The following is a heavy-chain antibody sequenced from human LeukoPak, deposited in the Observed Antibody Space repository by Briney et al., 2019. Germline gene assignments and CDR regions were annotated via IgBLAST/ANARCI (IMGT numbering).Heavy chain of an antibody. D-gene: IGHD3-16*01. J-gene: IGHJ3*02. Sequence: PSETLSLTCTVSGGSISSYYWSWIRQPPGKGLEWIGYIYYSGSTNYNPSLKSRVTISVDTSKNQFSLKLSSVTAADTAVYYCARGGEGYEDAFDIWGQWTMVTVSS. CDR2: IYYSGST. CDR1: GGSISSYY. CDR3: ARGGEGYEDAFDI. V-gene: IGHV4-59*08.